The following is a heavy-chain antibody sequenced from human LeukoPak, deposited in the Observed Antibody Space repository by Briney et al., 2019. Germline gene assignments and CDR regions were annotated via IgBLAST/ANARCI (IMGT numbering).Heavy chain of an antibody. CDR1: GFTFSNYA. J-gene: IGHJ3*01. D-gene: IGHD6-13*01. V-gene: IGHV3-23*01. CDR3: AKGDLSAAAPRAFDF. Sequence: PGGSLRLSCAASGFTFSNYAMSWVRQAPGKGLEWVSAITGSGGGTYYADSVKGRFTISRDKSKNTLYLQMNSLRAEDTAIYYCAKGDLSAAAPRAFDFWGQGTMVTVSS. CDR2: ITGSGGGT.